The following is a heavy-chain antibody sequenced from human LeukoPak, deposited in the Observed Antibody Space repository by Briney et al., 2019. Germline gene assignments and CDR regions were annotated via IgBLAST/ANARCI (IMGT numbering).Heavy chain of an antibody. CDR3: AVNLVYCGGDCYPFDAFDI. CDR1: GYTFTGYY. CDR2: INPSSGGT. J-gene: IGHJ3*02. V-gene: IGHV1-2*02. Sequence: ASVKVSCKASGYTFTGYYIHWVRQAPGQGLEWMGWINPSSGGTNYALKFQGRVTMTRDTSISTAYMELISLRSDDTAVYYCAVNLVYCGGDCYPFDAFDIWGQGTMVTVSS. D-gene: IGHD2-21*02.